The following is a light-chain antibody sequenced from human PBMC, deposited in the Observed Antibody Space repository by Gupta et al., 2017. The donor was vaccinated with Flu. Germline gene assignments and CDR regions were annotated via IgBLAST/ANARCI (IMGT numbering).Light chain of an antibody. J-gene: IGLJ1*01. CDR3: QAWDTNIEV. Sequence: SYELTQPPSVSVSPGQTASITCSGDKLGDKYVCWYQQKPGQSPLLVIYQDVKRPSGIPERFSGSNSGSTATLTISGTQAMDEADYYCQAWDTNIEVFGTGTKVTVL. CDR2: QDV. CDR1: KLGDKY. V-gene: IGLV3-1*01.